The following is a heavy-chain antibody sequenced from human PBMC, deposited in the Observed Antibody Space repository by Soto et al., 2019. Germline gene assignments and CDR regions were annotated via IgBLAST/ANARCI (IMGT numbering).Heavy chain of an antibody. CDR3: ARGGYSYGPFVFFDY. D-gene: IGHD5-18*01. CDR1: GGSFSGYY. J-gene: IGHJ4*02. Sequence: SETLSLTCAVYGGSFSGYYWSWIRQPPGKGLEWIGEINHSGSTNYNPSLKSRVTISVDTSKNQFSLKLNSVTAADTAVYYCARGGYSYGPFVFFDYCGQGTLVTVCS. V-gene: IGHV4-34*01. CDR2: INHSGST.